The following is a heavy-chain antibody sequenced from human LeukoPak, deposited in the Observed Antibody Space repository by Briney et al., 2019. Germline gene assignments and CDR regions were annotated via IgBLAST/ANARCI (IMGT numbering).Heavy chain of an antibody. CDR2: IYYSGST. Sequence: SETLSLTCTVSGGSISSYYWSWIRQPPGKGLEWIGYIYYSGSTNYNPSLKSRVTISVDTSKNQFSLKLSSVTAADTAVYYCARDSGVYCGGDCYSFDYWGQGTLVTVSS. V-gene: IGHV4-59*01. CDR3: ARDSGVYCGGDCYSFDY. J-gene: IGHJ4*02. D-gene: IGHD2-21*01. CDR1: GGSISSYY.